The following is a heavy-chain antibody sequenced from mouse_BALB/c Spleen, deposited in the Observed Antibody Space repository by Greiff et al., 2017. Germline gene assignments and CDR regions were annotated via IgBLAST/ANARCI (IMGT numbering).Heavy chain of an antibody. CDR2: INPSSGYT. V-gene: IGHV1-4*02. Sequence: QVQLQQSAAELARPGASVKMSCKASGYTFTSYTMHWVKQRPGQGLEWIGYINPSSGYTEYNQKFKDKTTLTADKSSSTAYMQLSSLTSEDSAVYYCARKGNYGFAYWGQGTLVTVSA. CDR3: ARKGNYGFAY. D-gene: IGHD2-1*01. CDR1: GYTFTSYT. J-gene: IGHJ3*01.